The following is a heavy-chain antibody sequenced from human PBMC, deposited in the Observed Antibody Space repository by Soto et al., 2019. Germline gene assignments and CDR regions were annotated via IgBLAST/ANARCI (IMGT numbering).Heavy chain of an antibody. Sequence: ASVKVSCKASGYTFTSYGISWVRQAPGQGLEWMGWISADNGNTKYSQKFQGRVSITRDTSATTAYMELSSLRFEDTAVYYCARSYYYDSGGLDGFDIWGQGTMVTVSS. D-gene: IGHD3-22*01. CDR2: ISADNGNT. CDR1: GYTFTSYG. CDR3: ARSYYYDSGGLDGFDI. V-gene: IGHV1-18*01. J-gene: IGHJ3*02.